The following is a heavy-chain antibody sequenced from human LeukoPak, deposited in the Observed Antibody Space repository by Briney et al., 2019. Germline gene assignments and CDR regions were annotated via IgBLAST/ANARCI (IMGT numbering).Heavy chain of an antibody. V-gene: IGHV3-9*01. D-gene: IGHD6-13*01. CDR3: AMSTGQQLVPLHDY. CDR2: ISWNSGSI. Sequence: PGGSLTLSCAASGFTFDAYAMHWVRQAPGKGLAWVSGISWNSGSIGYADSVKGRFTISRDNAKNSLYLQMNSLRAEDTALYYCAMSTGQQLVPLHDYWGQG. J-gene: IGHJ4*02. CDR1: GFTFDAYA.